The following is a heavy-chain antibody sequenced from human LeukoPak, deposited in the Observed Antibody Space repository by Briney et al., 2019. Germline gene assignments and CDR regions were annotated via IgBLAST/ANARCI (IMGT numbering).Heavy chain of an antibody. D-gene: IGHD2-2*01. V-gene: IGHV1-2*02. CDR1: GYTFSDCY. Sequence: GASVKVSCKASGYTFSDCYMHWVRQAPGQGLEWMGWINPLSGGTNYAQKFQGRVTMTRDTSISTAYMELSRLISGDTVVYYCARVVGLQDIVVVPAAVLFDYWGQGTLVTVSS. CDR3: ARVVGLQDIVVVPAAVLFDY. J-gene: IGHJ4*02. CDR2: INPLSGGT.